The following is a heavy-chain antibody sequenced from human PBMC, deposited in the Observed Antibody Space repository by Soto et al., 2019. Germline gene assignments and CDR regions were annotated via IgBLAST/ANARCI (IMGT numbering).Heavy chain of an antibody. CDR2: ISGSGGST. CDR1: GFTFSSYA. CDR3: AKVWAYDYCWSGYPWFEP. Sequence: GGSLRLSCAASGFTFSSYAMSWVRQAPGKGLEWVSAISGSGGSTYYADSVKGRFTISRDNSKNTLYLQMNSLRAEDTAVYYCAKVWAYDYCWSGYPWFEPWGQGTLVNVSS. J-gene: IGHJ5*02. D-gene: IGHD3-3*01. V-gene: IGHV3-23*01.